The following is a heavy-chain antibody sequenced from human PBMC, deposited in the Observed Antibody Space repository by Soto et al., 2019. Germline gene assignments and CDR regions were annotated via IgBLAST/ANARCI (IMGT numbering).Heavy chain of an antibody. CDR3: ARDNYCSSTSCYYGYYYYGMDV. CDR1: GYTFTSYG. D-gene: IGHD2-2*01. CDR2: ISAYNGNT. V-gene: IGHV1-18*04. Sequence: ASVKVSCKASGYTFTSYGISWVRQAPGQGLEWMGWISAYNGNTNYAQKLQGRVTMTTDTSTSTAYMELRSLRSDDTAVYYCARDNYCSSTSCYYGYYYYGMDVWGQGTTVTVSS. J-gene: IGHJ6*02.